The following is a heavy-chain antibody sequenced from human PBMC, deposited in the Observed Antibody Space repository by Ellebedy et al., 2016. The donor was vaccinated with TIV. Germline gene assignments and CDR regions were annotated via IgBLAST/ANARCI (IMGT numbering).Heavy chain of an antibody. D-gene: IGHD6-19*01. CDR1: GFTFSDYY. CDR3: AREFAVAGYLDY. CDR2: ISGRGTYT. V-gene: IGHV3-11*06. J-gene: IGHJ4*02. Sequence: PGGSLRLSCAASGFTFSDYYMSWLRQAPGKGLEWISFISGRGTYTNYADSVEGRFTISRDHTMNSLSLQMNSLRGEDTAVYYCAREFAVAGYLDYWGQGILVTVSS.